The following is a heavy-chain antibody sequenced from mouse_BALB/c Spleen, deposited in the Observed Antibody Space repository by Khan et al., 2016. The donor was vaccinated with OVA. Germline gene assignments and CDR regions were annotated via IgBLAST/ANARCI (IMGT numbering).Heavy chain of an antibody. D-gene: IGHD4-1*01. CDR3: AREETGAWFAY. V-gene: IGHV1-4*01. Sequence: QVQLKESGAELARPGASVKMSCKASGYTFTSYTMHWVKQRPGQGLEWIGYINPSSGYTNYNQKFKDKATLTEDKSSSTAYMQLSSLTSEDSSVYYCAREETGAWFAYWGQGTLVTGSA. J-gene: IGHJ3*01. CDR1: GYTFTSYT. CDR2: INPSSGYT.